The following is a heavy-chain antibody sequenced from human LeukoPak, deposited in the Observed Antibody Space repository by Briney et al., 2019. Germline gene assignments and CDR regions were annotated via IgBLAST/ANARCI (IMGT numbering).Heavy chain of an antibody. CDR3: ARVFPKNWFDP. D-gene: IGHD3-10*02. V-gene: IGHV4-59*01. J-gene: IGHJ5*02. CDR2: IYDSGST. Sequence: SETLSLTCTVSGGSISSYYWSWIRQPPGKGLEWIGYIYDSGSTNYNPSLKSRVTISVDTSKNQFSLKLSSVTAADTAVYYCARVFPKNWFDPWGQGTLVTVSS. CDR1: GGSISSYY.